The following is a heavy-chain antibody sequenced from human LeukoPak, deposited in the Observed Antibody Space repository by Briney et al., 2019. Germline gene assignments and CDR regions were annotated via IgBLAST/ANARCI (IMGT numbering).Heavy chain of an antibody. CDR1: GFTFSSYS. Sequence: GGSLRLSCAASGFTFSSYSMNWVRQAPGKGLEWVSSISSSSSYIYYADSVKGRFTISRDNAKNSLYLQMNSLRAEDTAVYYCARVDDPRGYFDYWGQGTLVTVSS. CDR3: ARVDDPRGYFDY. V-gene: IGHV3-21*01. J-gene: IGHJ4*02. D-gene: IGHD3-10*01. CDR2: ISSSSSYI.